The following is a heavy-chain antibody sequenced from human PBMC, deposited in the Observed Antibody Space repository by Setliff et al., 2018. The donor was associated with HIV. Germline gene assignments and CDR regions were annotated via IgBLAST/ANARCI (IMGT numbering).Heavy chain of an antibody. CDR2: IKQDGSEK. J-gene: IGHJ3*02. D-gene: IGHD3-22*01. V-gene: IGHV3-7*01. Sequence: PGGSLRLSCTAPGFTFSSYWMSWVRQAPGKGLEWVANIKQDGSEKYYVDSVKGRFTISRDNAKNSLYLQMNSLRAEDTAVYYCARDPAGYYDSSGYYKDAFDIWGQGTMVTVSS. CDR1: GFTFSSYW. CDR3: ARDPAGYYDSSGYYKDAFDI.